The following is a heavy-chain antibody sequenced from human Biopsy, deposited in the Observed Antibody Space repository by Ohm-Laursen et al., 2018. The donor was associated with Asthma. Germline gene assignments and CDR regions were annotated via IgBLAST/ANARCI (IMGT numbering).Heavy chain of an antibody. Sequence: SVTVSCQTSGYTFNSAGITWVRQAPGQGLEWMGWISVYNGNTKVAQKLQDRVTMITDTSTSTAYMELRSLRSDDTAVYFCARAVDYSHYYGIDVWGQGTTVTVS. CDR1: GYTFNSAG. CDR3: ARAVDYSHYYGIDV. V-gene: IGHV1-18*01. J-gene: IGHJ6*02. D-gene: IGHD3-10*01. CDR2: ISVYNGNT.